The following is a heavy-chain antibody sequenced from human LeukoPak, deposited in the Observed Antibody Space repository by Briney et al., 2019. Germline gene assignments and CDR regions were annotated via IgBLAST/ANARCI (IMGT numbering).Heavy chain of an antibody. CDR2: LYYSGST. CDR1: GGSISSASYF. CDR3: AKAGVRYSDSSALYAFDF. Sequence: SETLSLTCTVSGGSISSASYFCGWIRQPPGKGLEWIGTLYYSGSTYYSASLKGRVTMSGDTSRNQFSLRLSSVNAADTAVYYCAKAGVRYSDSSALYAFDFWGPGTMVTVSS. D-gene: IGHD3-22*01. J-gene: IGHJ3*01. V-gene: IGHV4-39*01.